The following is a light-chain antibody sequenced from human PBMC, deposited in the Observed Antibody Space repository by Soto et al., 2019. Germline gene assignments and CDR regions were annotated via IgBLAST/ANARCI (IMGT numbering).Light chain of an antibody. CDR3: QQYGSSPPT. CDR2: GAS. V-gene: IGKV3-20*01. J-gene: IGKJ1*01. CDR1: QSVSSNY. Sequence: EIVLTQSPGTLSLSPGERATLSCRASQSVSSNYLAWYQRKPGQAPRLLIYGASNRATDIPNRFSGSGSGTDFTLTITRLEPEDFVVYYCQQYGSSPPTFGQGTMMEI.